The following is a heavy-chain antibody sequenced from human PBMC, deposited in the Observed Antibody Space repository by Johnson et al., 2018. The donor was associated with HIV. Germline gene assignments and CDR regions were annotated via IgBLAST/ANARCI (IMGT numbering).Heavy chain of an antibody. Sequence: VQLVESGGGLVQPGGSLRLSCAASGFTVSSNYMSWVRQAPGKGLDWVSVIYSGGSTYYADSLKDRFTISRDNSKNTLYLQMNSLRAEDTALYYCARRGGSGWSAFDIWGQGTMVTVSP. V-gene: IGHV3-66*01. J-gene: IGHJ3*02. CDR1: GFTVSSNY. CDR3: ARRGGSGWSAFDI. CDR2: IYSGGST. D-gene: IGHD6-19*01.